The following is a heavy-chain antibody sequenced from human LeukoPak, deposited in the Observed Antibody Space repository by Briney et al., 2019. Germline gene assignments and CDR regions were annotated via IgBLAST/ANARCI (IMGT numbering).Heavy chain of an antibody. CDR2: IIPIFGTA. CDR1: GGTFSSYA. V-gene: IGHV1-69*05. CDR3: ARGSPVYYGDQTFDY. D-gene: IGHD4-17*01. Sequence: GASVKVSCKASGGTFSSYAISWVRQAPGQGLEWMGRIIPIFGTANYAQKFQGRVTITTDESTSTAYMELSSLRSEDTAVYYCARGSPVYYGDQTFDYWGQGTLVTVSS. J-gene: IGHJ4*02.